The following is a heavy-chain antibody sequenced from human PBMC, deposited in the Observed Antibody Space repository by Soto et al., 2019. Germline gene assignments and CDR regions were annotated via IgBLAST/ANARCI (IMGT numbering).Heavy chain of an antibody. J-gene: IGHJ3*02. CDR1: GCTFSSYG. V-gene: IGHV3-33*01. D-gene: IGHD6-13*01. CDR2: IWYDGSNK. CDR3: ARDIGDHTSRWTDAFDI. Sequence: QVQLVESGGGVVQPGRSLRLSCAASGCTFSSYGMHWVRQAPGKGLEWVAVIWYDGSNKYFADSVKGRFTISKDNSKNTLFLQMNSLRAEDTAVYYCARDIGDHTSRWTDAFDIWGQGTMVTVSS.